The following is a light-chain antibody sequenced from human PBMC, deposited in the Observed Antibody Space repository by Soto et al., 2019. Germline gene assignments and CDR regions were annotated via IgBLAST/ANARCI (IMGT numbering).Light chain of an antibody. CDR1: SSDVGGYNY. CDR2: DVS. J-gene: IGLJ2*01. V-gene: IGLV2-14*01. Sequence: QSALTQPASVSGSPGQSITISCTGTSSDVGGYNYVSWYQQHPGKAPKLMIYDVSNRPSGVSNRFSGSKSGNTDSLTISGLQAEEEAEYYCSSYTSSSTYVVFGGGTKVTVL. CDR3: SSYTSSSTYVV.